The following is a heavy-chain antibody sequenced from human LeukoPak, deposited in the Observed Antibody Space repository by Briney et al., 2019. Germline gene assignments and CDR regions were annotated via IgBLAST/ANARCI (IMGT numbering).Heavy chain of an antibody. CDR2: ISAYNGNT. CDR3: AREPLGSGLFDY. V-gene: IGHV1-18*01. D-gene: IGHD3-10*01. Sequence: ASVKVSCKASGYTFTSYGICWVRQAPGQGLEWMGWISAYNGNTNYAQKLQGRVTMTTDTSASTAYMELRSLRSDDTAVYYCAREPLGSGLFDYWGQGTLVTVSS. J-gene: IGHJ4*02. CDR1: GYTFTSYG.